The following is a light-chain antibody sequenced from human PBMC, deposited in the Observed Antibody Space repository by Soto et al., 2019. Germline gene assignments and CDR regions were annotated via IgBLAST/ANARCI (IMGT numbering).Light chain of an antibody. Sequence: EIVLTQSPGTLSSSPGERATLSCRASQSVSSSYLGWYQQQPGQAPRLLVYGASNRATGIPDRFSGSGSGTDSLPTSNMLEPEDVAVYYCQQYGSSPHTFGQGTKLEIK. CDR2: GAS. V-gene: IGKV3-20*01. CDR3: QQYGSSPHT. J-gene: IGKJ2*01. CDR1: QSVSSSY.